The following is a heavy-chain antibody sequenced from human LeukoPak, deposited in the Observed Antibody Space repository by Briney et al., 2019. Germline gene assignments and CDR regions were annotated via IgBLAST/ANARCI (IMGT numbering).Heavy chain of an antibody. J-gene: IGHJ5*02. Sequence: GGSLRLSRAASGFTFSSYSMNWVRQAPGKGLEWVSSISSSSSYIYYADSVTGRFTISRDNAKNSLYQQMNSLRAEDTAVYYCARGGYCSGGSCPPGYWFDPWGQGTLVTVSS. CDR2: ISSSSSYI. D-gene: IGHD2-15*01. CDR1: GFTFSSYS. V-gene: IGHV3-21*01. CDR3: ARGGYCSGGSCPPGYWFDP.